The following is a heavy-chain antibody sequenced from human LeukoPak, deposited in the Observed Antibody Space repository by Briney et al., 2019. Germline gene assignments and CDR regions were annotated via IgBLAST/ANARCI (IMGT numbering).Heavy chain of an antibody. CDR1: GFTFSSYW. CDR2: INSDGSST. D-gene: IGHD6-13*01. V-gene: IGHV3-74*01. CDR3: ARSMIFSSWLLFDY. J-gene: IGHJ4*02. Sequence: PGGSLRLSRAASGFTFSSYWMHWVRQAPGKGLVWVSRINSDGSSTSYADSVKGRFTISRDNAKNTLYLQMNSLRAEDTAVYYCARSMIFSSWLLFDYWGQGTLVTVSS.